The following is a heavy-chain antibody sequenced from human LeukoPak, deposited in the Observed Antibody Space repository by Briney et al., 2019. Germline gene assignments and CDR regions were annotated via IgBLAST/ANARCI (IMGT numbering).Heavy chain of an antibody. CDR3: ARQRAAAGYDAFDI. D-gene: IGHD6-13*01. Sequence: SETLSLTCTVSGGSISSGSYYWSWIRQPAGKGPEWIGRIYTSGSTNYNPSLKSRVTISVDTSKNQFSLKLSSVTAADTAVYYCARQRAAAGYDAFDIWGQGTMVTVSS. V-gene: IGHV4-61*02. CDR2: IYTSGST. J-gene: IGHJ3*02. CDR1: GGSISSGSYY.